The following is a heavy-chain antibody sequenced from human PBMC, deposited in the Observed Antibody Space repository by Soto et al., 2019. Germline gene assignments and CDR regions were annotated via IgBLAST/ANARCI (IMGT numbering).Heavy chain of an antibody. CDR3: VPGFDY. CDR1: VFIFSSYW. V-gene: IGHV3-7*01. J-gene: IGHJ4*02. CDR2: IKQDGREK. Sequence: EVQLVESGGGLVQPGGSLRLSCAASVFIFSSYWMSWVRQAPGKGLEWVANIKQDGREKNYVDSVKGRFTISRDNAKNSLYLQMNSLRAEDTAVYYCVPGFDYWGQGTLVTVSS.